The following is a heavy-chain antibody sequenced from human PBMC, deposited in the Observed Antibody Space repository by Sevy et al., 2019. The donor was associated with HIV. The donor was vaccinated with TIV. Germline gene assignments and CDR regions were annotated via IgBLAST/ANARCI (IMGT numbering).Heavy chain of an antibody. CDR3: GGGGGFGGGVTPHGFEV. CDR2: IWYDGINK. V-gene: IGHV3-33*01. CDR1: GFTFSSYG. J-gene: IGHJ6*01. D-gene: IGHD3-3*01. Sequence: GGSLRLSCAASGFTFSSYGMHWVRQAPGKGLEWVAVIWYDGINKYYGDSVKGRFTISRDNSKNTVYLQMNSLRAEDKGGYFCGGGGGFGGGVTPHGFEVWGQGTTVTGSS.